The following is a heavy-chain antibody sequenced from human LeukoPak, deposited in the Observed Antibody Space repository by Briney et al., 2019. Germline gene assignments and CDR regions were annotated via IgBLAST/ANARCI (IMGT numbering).Heavy chain of an antibody. J-gene: IGHJ4*02. D-gene: IGHD5-24*01. CDR3: ATGGGDGYIQD. CDR2: IYNGEIT. V-gene: IGHV4-59*01. CDR1: GGSISTSY. Sequence: SETLSLTCSVSGGSISTSYWTWIRQPPGKGLEWIGYIYNGEITTYNPSLKRRVTISVQPSRNQCSLSLTSVTAADTAVYYCATGGGDGYIQDWGQGTLVTVSS.